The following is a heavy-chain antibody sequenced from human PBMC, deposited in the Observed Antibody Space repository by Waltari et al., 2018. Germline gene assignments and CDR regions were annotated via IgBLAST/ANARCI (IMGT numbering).Heavy chain of an antibody. CDR3: ARAMGPRHYYYYGMDV. CDR1: GCSLSSYS. Sequence: QVQLQESGPGLVKPSETLSLTCTVSGCSLSSYSWSWIRPPAGKGLEWIGRIYTSGSTNYNPSLKSRVTMSVDTSKNQFSLKLSSVTAADTAVYYCARAMGPRHYYYYGMDVWGQGTTVTVSS. J-gene: IGHJ6*02. D-gene: IGHD3-16*01. CDR2: IYTSGST. V-gene: IGHV4-4*07.